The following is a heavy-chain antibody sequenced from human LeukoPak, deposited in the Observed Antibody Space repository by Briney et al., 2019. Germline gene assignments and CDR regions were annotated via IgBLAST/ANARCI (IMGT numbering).Heavy chain of an antibody. CDR2: ISSSGSTI. Sequence: GGSLRLSCAGSGFTSSDYYMSWIRQAPGKGLEWVSYISSSGSTIYYADSVKGRFTISGDNAKNSLYLQMNSLRAEDTAMYYCAITPQYYYASGSYPFDYWGQGTLVTVSS. CDR1: GFTSSDYY. V-gene: IGHV3-11*01. J-gene: IGHJ4*02. D-gene: IGHD3-10*01. CDR3: AITPQYYYASGSYPFDY.